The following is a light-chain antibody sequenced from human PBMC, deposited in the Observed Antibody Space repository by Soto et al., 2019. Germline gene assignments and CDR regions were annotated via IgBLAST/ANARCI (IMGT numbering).Light chain of an antibody. CDR2: EVS. CDR3: SSYAGSVL. J-gene: IGLJ2*01. Sequence: QSALTQPPSASGSPGQSVTISCTGTSSDVGGDNYVSWYQQHPGQAPKLMIYEVSKRPSGVPDRFSGSKSGNTASLTVSGLQAEDEADYYCSSYAGSVLFGGGTKLTVL. V-gene: IGLV2-8*01. CDR1: SSDVGGDNY.